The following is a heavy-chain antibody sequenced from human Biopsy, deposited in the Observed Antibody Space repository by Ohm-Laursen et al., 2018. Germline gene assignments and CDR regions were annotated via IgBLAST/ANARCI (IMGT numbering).Heavy chain of an antibody. V-gene: IGHV3-7*01. J-gene: IGHJ4*02. CDR3: ARSLWPEDY. CDR1: GFTFSSYY. Sequence: SLRLSCSASGFTFSSYYMSWVRLAPGKGLEWVANINQDGSVKNYVDSVKGRFTISGDSAENSVYLQMSSLRSEDTAVYYCARSLWPEDYWGQGTLVTVSS. CDR2: INQDGSVK. D-gene: IGHD2-21*01.